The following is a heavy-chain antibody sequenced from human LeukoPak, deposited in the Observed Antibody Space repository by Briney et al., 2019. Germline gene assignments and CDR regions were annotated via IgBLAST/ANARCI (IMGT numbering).Heavy chain of an antibody. CDR2: VHQSGVT. D-gene: IGHD2-15*01. CDR1: GGFISNINW. V-gene: IGHV4-4*02. J-gene: IGHJ4*02. CDR3: AENGPWSLKY. Sequence: PSGTLSLTCAVSGGFISNINWWSWVRQPPGRGLEWIGEVHQSGVTNYNPSLKSRVTISLDKSNNQFSLKLNSVTAADTAVYFCAENGPWSLKYWGRGTLVTVSS.